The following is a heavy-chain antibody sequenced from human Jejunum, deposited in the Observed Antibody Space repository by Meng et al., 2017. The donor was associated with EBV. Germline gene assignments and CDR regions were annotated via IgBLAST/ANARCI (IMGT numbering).Heavy chain of an antibody. J-gene: IGHJ4*02. CDR2: ISHSGSA. CDR3: AGASGNNYEGFDY. CDR1: GGSISSGYG. D-gene: IGHD1/OR15-1a*01. Sequence: GEPEESGPGLVKPLGTLSLTCAVPGGSISSGYGWSWVRQPPGKGLEWIGEISHSGSAGYNPSLKRRVTITVDKSKNQFSLNLNSVTAPDTAVYYCAGASGNNYEGFDYWGQGTLVTVSS. V-gene: IGHV4-4*02.